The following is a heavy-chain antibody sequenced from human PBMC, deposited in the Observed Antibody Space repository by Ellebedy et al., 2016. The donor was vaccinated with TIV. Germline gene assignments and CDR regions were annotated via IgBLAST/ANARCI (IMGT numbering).Heavy chain of an antibody. CDR2: MSGSTITT. CDR3: ARDMAWGNERVIDAFDI. V-gene: IGHV3-48*04. J-gene: IGHJ3*02. CDR1: GFSFSSYS. D-gene: IGHD7-27*01. Sequence: GGSLRLSCAASGFSFSSYSMNWVRQAPGKGLEWVSYMSGSTITTYYAVSVKGRFTISRDNAMNSLYLQMNSLRAEDTAVYYCARDMAWGNERVIDAFDIWGQGTMVTVSS.